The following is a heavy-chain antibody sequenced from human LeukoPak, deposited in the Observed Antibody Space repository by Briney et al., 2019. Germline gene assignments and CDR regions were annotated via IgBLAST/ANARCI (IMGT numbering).Heavy chain of an antibody. CDR2: VSTGSNYI. CDR1: GFTFSSYS. J-gene: IGHJ4*02. V-gene: IGHV3-21*01. Sequence: PGGSLRLSCTASGFTFSSYSLNWVRQAPGKGLEWVSSVSTGSNYIYYADSVKGRFTISRDNDKNSLYLQMNSLRVEDTAVYYCARSYGSGSSFDYWGQGTLVTVSS. D-gene: IGHD3-10*01. CDR3: ARSYGSGSSFDY.